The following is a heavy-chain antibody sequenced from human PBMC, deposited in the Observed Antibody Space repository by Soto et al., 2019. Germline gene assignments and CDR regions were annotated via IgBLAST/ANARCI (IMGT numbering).Heavy chain of an antibody. D-gene: IGHD6-6*01. CDR1: GYSFTSYW. CDR2: IYPGDSDT. CDR3: ARGPRIAARRGWFDP. Sequence: PGESLKISCKGSGYSFTSYWIGWVRQMPGKGLEWMGIIYPGDSDTRYSPPFQGQVTISADKSISTAYLQWSSLKASDTAMYYCARGPRIAARRGWFDPWGQGTLVTVSS. V-gene: IGHV5-51*01. J-gene: IGHJ5*02.